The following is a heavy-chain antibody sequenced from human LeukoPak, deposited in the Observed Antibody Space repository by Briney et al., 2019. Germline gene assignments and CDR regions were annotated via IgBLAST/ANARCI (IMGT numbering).Heavy chain of an antibody. V-gene: IGHV1-8*01. CDR3: ARSTTVTHGSDY. CDR2: MNPNSGNT. CDR1: GYTFTSYD. D-gene: IGHD4-17*01. Sequence: ASVKVSCKASGYTFTSYDINWVRQATGQGLEWMGWMNPNSGNTGYAQKFQGRVTMTRNTSISTAYMELSSLRSEDTAVYYCARSTTVTHGSDYWGQGTLVTVSS. J-gene: IGHJ4*02.